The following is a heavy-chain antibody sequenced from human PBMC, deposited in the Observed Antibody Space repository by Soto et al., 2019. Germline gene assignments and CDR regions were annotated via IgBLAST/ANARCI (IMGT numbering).Heavy chain of an antibody. Sequence: SVKVSCKASGGTFSSYAISWVRQAPGQGLEWMGGIIPIFGTANYAQKFQGRVTITADKSTSTAYMELSSLRSEDTAVYYCARLVTRLPLYYFDYWGQGTLVTVSS. D-gene: IGHD5-12*01. V-gene: IGHV1-69*06. J-gene: IGHJ4*02. CDR2: IIPIFGTA. CDR1: GGTFSSYA. CDR3: ARLVTRLPLYYFDY.